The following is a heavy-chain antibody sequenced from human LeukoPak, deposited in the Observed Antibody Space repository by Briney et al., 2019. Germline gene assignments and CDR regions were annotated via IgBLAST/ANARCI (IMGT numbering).Heavy chain of an antibody. CDR2: INYSGST. D-gene: IGHD3-3*01. V-gene: IGHV4-34*01. CDR3: ARGPDARIFGVAIGRPFDY. CDR1: SESFSGYF. J-gene: IGHJ4*02. Sequence: SETLSLTCAIYSESFSGYFWSWIRQPPGKGLEWIGEINYSGSTNYNPSLKSRVTISVDTSKNQFSLKLSSVTAADTAVYYCARGPDARIFGVAIGRPFDYWGQGTLVTVSS.